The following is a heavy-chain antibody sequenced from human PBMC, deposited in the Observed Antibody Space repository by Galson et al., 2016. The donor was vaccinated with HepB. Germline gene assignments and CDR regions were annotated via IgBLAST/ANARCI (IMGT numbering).Heavy chain of an antibody. CDR1: GYTFTTYG. V-gene: IGHV1-18*01. J-gene: IGHJ4*02. Sequence: SVKVSCKASGYTFTTYGISWVRQAPGQGLEWMGSISGYNGNTNHAQKFQARVTLTADTSTTTAHMELRSLRSDDTAVYNCARFNVWGSYRPDFDYWGQGTLVTVSS. CDR3: ARFNVWGSYRPDFDY. CDR2: ISGYNGNT. D-gene: IGHD3-16*02.